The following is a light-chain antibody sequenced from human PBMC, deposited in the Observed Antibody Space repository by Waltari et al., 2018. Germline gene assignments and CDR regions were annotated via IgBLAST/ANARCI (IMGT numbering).Light chain of an antibody. CDR1: QTIGTY. V-gene: IGKV3-11*01. CDR2: DAS. J-gene: IGKJ4*01. Sequence: VVLTQSPVTLSLSPGETATLPCRASQTIGTYLASYQHKLGQSPRLLIYDASTRATGIPAQCSGSGSGTDFTLTISGLEAEDSAIYYCQQRYNWPPLTFGGGTKVQTK. CDR3: QQRYNWPPLT.